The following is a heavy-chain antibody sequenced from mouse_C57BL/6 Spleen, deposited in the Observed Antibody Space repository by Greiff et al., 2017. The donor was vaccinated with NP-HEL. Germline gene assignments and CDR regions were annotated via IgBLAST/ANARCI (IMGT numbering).Heavy chain of an antibody. J-gene: IGHJ2*01. V-gene: IGHV1-61*01. CDR3: ARKDYGSSYCDY. CDR2: IYPSDSET. D-gene: IGHD1-1*01. Sequence: QVQLQQPGAELVRPGSSVKLSCKASGYTFTSYWMDWVKQRPGQGLEWIGNIYPSDSETHYNQKFKDKATLTVDKSSSTAYMQLSSLTSEDSAVYYCARKDYGSSYCDYWGQGTTLTVSS. CDR1: GYTFTSYW.